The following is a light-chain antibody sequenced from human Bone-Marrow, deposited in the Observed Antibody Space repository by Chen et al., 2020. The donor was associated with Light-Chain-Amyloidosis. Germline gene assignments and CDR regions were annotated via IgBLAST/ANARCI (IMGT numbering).Light chain of an antibody. V-gene: IGLV3-25*03. CDR2: RDT. CDR3: QSADSSGTYEVI. J-gene: IGLJ2*01. CDR1: DLPTKY. Sequence: SYELTQPPSVSVSPGQTARITCSGDDLPTKYAYWYQQKPGQAPVLVIQRDTERPSGISERFSGSSSGTPATLTSSGVQAEDEADYHCQSADSSGTYEVIFGGGTKLTVL.